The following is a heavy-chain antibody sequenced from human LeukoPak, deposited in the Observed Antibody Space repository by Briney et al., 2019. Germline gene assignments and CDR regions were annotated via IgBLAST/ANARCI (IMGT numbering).Heavy chain of an antibody. CDR3: ARERVTAMVPYYFDY. CDR1: GYTFTSYG. CDR2: ISAYNGNT. J-gene: IGHJ4*02. Sequence: GASVKVSCKASGYTFTSYGISWVRQAPGQGLEWMGWISAYNGNTNYAQKLQGRVTMTTDTSTSTAYMELRSLRSDDTAVYYCARERVTAMVPYYFDYWGQGTLVTVSS. D-gene: IGHD5-18*01. V-gene: IGHV1-18*01.